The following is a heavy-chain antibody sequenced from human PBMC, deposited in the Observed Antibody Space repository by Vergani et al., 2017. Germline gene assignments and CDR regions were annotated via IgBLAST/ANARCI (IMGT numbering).Heavy chain of an antibody. CDR3: ARRSGGYYSGGKVHPLRTAFDV. CDR1: GGSLSAGYYF. CDR2: ISASGNA. Sequence: QVQLQASGPGRVKPSQTLSLTCTMSGGSLSAGYYFWSWIRQPAGKGLEWLGHISASGNASPRPSQKKRVYRSVDTAKNQFSLTVTSVTAADTAIYFCARRSGGYYSGGKVHPLRTAFDVWGHGTVVTVSS. J-gene: IGHJ3*01. V-gene: IGHV4-61*02. D-gene: IGHD2-15*01.